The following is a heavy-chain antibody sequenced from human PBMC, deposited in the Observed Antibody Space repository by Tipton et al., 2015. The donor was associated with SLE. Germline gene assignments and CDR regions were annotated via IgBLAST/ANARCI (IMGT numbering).Heavy chain of an antibody. D-gene: IGHD2-15*01. CDR3: ARGDIAVVKDY. CDR1: GYSISSGYY. V-gene: IGHV4-38-2*01. CDR2: IYHSGST. J-gene: IGHJ4*02. Sequence: TLSLTCAVSGYSISSGYYWGWIRQPPGKGLEWIGSIYHSGSTYYNPSLKSRVTISVDTSKNQFSLKLSSVTAADTAVYYCARGDIAVVKDYWGQGTLVTVSS.